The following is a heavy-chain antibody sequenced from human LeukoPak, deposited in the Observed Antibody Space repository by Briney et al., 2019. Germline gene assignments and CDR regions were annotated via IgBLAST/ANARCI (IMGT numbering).Heavy chain of an antibody. CDR2: ISAYNGNT. CDR3: ARGKHVGYSCSFFFDY. V-gene: IGHV1-18*04. D-gene: IGHD6-6*01. J-gene: IGHJ4*02. Sequence: ASVKLSCKASGYTFTGYYMHWVRQAPGQGLEWMGWISAYNGNTNYAQKVQGRVTITTDKSTSTAYMELSSLRSEDTAVYYCARGKHVGYSCSFFFDYWGQGTLVTVSS. CDR1: GYTFTGYY.